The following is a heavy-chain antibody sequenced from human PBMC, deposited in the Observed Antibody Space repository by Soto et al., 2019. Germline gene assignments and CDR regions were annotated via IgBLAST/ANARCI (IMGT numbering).Heavy chain of an antibody. D-gene: IGHD2-2*02. CDR1: GFTFSSYG. CDR3: ARETYCSSTSCYTDAFDI. V-gene: IGHV3-33*01. Sequence: QVQLVESGGGVVQPGRSLRLSCAASGFTFSSYGMHWVRQAPGKGLEGVAVIGYDGSTKYYAASVKGRFTISRDNSKNTLYLQMNSLRAEDTAVYYCARETYCSSTSCYTDAFDIWGQGTMVTVSS. CDR2: IGYDGSTK. J-gene: IGHJ3*02.